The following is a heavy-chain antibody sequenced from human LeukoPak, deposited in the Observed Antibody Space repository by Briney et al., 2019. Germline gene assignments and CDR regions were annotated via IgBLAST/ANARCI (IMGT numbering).Heavy chain of an antibody. Sequence: SETLSLTCTVSGGSISSYYWSWIRQPPGKGLEWIGRNYTRGSTNYNPSLKSRVTISVDTSKNQFSLKLSSVTAADTAVYYCARDLKGYCSGGSCSPTHYYYYYMDVWGKGTTATISS. CDR3: ARDLKGYCSGGSCSPTHYYYYYMDV. V-gene: IGHV4-4*08. CDR2: NYTRGST. D-gene: IGHD2-15*01. J-gene: IGHJ6*03. CDR1: GGSISSYY.